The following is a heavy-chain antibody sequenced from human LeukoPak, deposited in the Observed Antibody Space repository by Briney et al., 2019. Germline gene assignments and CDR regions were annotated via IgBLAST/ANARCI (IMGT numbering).Heavy chain of an antibody. Sequence: ASVKVSCKASGYIFTNYYMHWVRQAPGEGLEWMGIINPSGGTTSYAQKFQGRVTMTRDTSPSTVYMELSSLRSEDTAVYYCARSPGFWSGYSDYWGQGTPVTVSS. J-gene: IGHJ4*02. CDR3: ARSPGFWSGYSDY. CDR1: GYIFTNYY. D-gene: IGHD3-3*01. CDR2: INPSGGTT. V-gene: IGHV1-46*01.